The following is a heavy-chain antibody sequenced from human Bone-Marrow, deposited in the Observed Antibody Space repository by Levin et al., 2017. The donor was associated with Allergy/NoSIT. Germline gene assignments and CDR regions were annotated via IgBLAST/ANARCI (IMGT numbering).Heavy chain of an antibody. D-gene: IGHD6-19*01. CDR2: INTDNANT. CDR3: ARGDVYRSGWYGDYYYGMDV. V-gene: IGHV1-18*01. Sequence: ASVKVSCKASGYAFTSYGISWVRQAPGQGLEWIGWINTDNANTNYAQKVQGRVTMTTDTSTTTAYMELRSLRSDDTAVYYCARGDVYRSGWYGDYYYGMDVWGQGTTVTVSS. J-gene: IGHJ6*02. CDR1: GYAFTSYG.